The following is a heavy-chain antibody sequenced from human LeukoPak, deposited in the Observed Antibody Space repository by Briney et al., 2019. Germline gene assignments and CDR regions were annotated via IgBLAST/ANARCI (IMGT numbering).Heavy chain of an antibody. CDR3: ARGTAAASGSLDY. D-gene: IGHD1-14*01. CDR2: IPYSGST. V-gene: IGHV4-59*08. J-gene: IGHJ4*02. Sequence: SETLSLTCTVSGGSISSYYWTWIRQPPGKGLEWIGYIPYSGSTNYNPSLRSRVTISVDTSKNQISLKLSSVTAADTALYYCARGTAAASGSLDYCGQGTLVTVSS. CDR1: GGSISSYY.